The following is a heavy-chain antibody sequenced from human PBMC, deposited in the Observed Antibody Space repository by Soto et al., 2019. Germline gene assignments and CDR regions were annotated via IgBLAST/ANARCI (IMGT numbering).Heavy chain of an antibody. J-gene: IGHJ6*03. D-gene: IGHD6-13*01. Sequence: PPGTLSLTCPVSGASLSVYYLTWIRQPPGTGLEWVGEINHIGSTTYNPSLKRRVTISVDTTPNQFSLKLTYVPPAHTAACYCERGASYSSRAYTESCMDVWGDGTTVTVSS. V-gene: IGHV4-34*01. CDR1: GASLSVYY. CDR3: ERGASYSSRAYTESCMDV. CDR2: INHIGST.